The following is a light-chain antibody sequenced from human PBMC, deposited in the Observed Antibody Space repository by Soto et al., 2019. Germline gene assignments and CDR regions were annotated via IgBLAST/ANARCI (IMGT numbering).Light chain of an antibody. CDR3: QQCNSFPFT. Sequence: DIQMTQSPSSVSASVGDKVTIACRASQGVSNCLAWYQQKPGKAPKLLIYGASNLQSGVSSRFSGSGSGTDFTLTISSLQPEDFATYFCQQCNSFPFTFGPGTKVDFK. J-gene: IGKJ3*01. CDR1: QGVSNC. V-gene: IGKV1-12*01. CDR2: GAS.